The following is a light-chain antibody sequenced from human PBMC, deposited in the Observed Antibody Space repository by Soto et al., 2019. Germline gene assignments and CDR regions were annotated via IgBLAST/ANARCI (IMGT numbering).Light chain of an antibody. J-gene: IGKJ5*01. CDR1: QNIGSW. V-gene: IGKV1-5*01. Sequence: DIQMTQSPSTLSASVVDRVTITFRASQNIGSWLAWYQQKPGKAPKLLIYAASSLQSGVPSRFSGSGSGTEFTLTISSLQPEDFATYYCQQLKSYPITFGQGTRLEIK. CDR3: QQLKSYPIT. CDR2: AAS.